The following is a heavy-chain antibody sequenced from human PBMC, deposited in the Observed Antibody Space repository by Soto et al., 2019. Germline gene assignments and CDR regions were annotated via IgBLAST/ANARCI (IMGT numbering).Heavy chain of an antibody. CDR3: ARGGGYYYDSSGYYPDGMDV. D-gene: IGHD3-22*01. V-gene: IGHV3-21*01. CDR1: GFTFSSYS. J-gene: IGHJ6*02. Sequence: GGSLRLSCAASGFTFSSYSMNWVRQAPGKGLEWVSSISSSSSYIYYADSVKGRFTISRDNAKNSLYLQMNSLRAEDTAVYYCARGGGYYYDSSGYYPDGMDVWGQGTTVTVSS. CDR2: ISSSSSYI.